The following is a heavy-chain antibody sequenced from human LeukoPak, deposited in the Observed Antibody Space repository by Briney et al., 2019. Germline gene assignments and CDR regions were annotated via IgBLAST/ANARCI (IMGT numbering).Heavy chain of an antibody. J-gene: IGHJ3*02. D-gene: IGHD6-13*01. CDR2: ISSSGSTI. Sequence: SGGSLRLSCAASGFTFSDYYMSWIRQAPGKGLEWVSYISSSGSTIYYADSVKVRFTISRDNAKNSLYLQMNSLRAEDTAVYYCARPSSSWSHDAFDIWGQGTMVTVSS. CDR3: ARPSSSWSHDAFDI. V-gene: IGHV3-11*04. CDR1: GFTFSDYY.